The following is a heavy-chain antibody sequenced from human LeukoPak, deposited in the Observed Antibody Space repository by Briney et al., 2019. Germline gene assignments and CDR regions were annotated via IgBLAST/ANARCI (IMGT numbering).Heavy chain of an antibody. CDR3: ARKGGSGYGLDY. CDR2: IIPILGIA. J-gene: IGHJ4*02. V-gene: IGHV1-69*04. D-gene: IGHD5-12*01. CDR1: GGTFSSYA. Sequence: GSSVKVSCKASGGTFSSYAISWVRQAPGQGLEWMGRIIPILGIANYAQKFQGRVTITADKSTSTAYMELSSLRSEDTAVYYCARKGGSGYGLDYWGQGTLVTVSS.